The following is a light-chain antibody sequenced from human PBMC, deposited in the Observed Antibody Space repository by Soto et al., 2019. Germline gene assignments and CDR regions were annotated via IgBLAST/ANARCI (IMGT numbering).Light chain of an antibody. J-gene: IGLJ2*01. CDR3: SSYTSSSTRV. V-gene: IGLV2-14*01. Sequence: QSVLTQPASVSGSPGQSITISCTGTSSDVGGYNYVSWYQQHPGKAPKLMIYDVSNRPSGVSNRFSGSKSGNTASLTISGVQAEDDADYYCSSYTSSSTRVFGGGTKVTVL. CDR2: DVS. CDR1: SSDVGGYNY.